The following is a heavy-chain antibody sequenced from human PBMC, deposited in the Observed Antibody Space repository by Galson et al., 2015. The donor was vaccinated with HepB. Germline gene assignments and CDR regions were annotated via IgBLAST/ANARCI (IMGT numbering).Heavy chain of an antibody. J-gene: IGHJ3*02. CDR1: GFTFSSYG. D-gene: IGHD6-19*01. CDR2: ISYDGSNK. Sequence: SLRLSCAASGFTFSSYGMHWVRQAPGKGLEWVAVISYDGSNKYYADSVKGRFTISRDNSKNTLYLQMNSLRAEDTAVYYCANSYSSGGYYAFDIWGQGTMVTVSS. CDR3: ANSYSSGGYYAFDI. V-gene: IGHV3-30*18.